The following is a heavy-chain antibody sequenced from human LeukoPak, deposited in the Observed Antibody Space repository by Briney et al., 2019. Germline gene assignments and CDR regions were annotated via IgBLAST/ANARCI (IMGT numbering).Heavy chain of an antibody. J-gene: IGHJ4*02. CDR1: GGSISSGSYY. V-gene: IGHV4-61*09. CDR3: ARAAGSVGWYGTIDS. CDR2: LYTSGTT. Sequence: PSETLSLTCTVSGGSISSGSYYWTWIRQPAGKGLEWIGHLYTSGTTSYNPSLQSRVTISADTSKHQFSLRLTSVTAADTAVYYCARAAGSVGWYGTIDSWGQGTLVTVSS. D-gene: IGHD6-19*01.